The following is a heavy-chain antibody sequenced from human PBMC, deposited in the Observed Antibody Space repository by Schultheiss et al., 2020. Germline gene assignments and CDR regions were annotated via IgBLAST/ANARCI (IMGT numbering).Heavy chain of an antibody. J-gene: IGHJ4*03. CDR1: GGTFSSYA. D-gene: IGHD1-1*01. CDR3: AGAYNLNDASFAYEY. V-gene: IGHV1-69*04. Sequence: SVKVSCKASGGTFSSYAISWVRQAPGQGLEWMGRVIPILDITNYAQKFQGRVTITADKSTSTAYMDLSNLSSEDTAFYYCAGAYNLNDASFAYEYWGQGTMVTVSS. CDR2: VIPILDIT.